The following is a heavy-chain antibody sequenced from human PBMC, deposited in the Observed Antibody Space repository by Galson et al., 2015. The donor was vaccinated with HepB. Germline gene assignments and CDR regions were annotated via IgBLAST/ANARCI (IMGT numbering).Heavy chain of an antibody. V-gene: IGHV3-23*01. D-gene: IGHD3-10*01. CDR1: GFTFSSYA. CDR2: ISGSGGST. J-gene: IGHJ4*02. CDR3: AKDLGRITMVRGVIRRAFFDY. Sequence: SLRLSCAASGFTFSSYAMSWVRQAPGKGLEWVSAISGSGGSTYYADSVKGRFTISRDNSKNTLYLQMNSLRAEDTAVYYCAKDLGRITMVRGVIRRAFFDYWGQGTLVTVSS.